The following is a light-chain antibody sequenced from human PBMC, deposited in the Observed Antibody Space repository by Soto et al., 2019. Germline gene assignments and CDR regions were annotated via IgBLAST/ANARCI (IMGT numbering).Light chain of an antibody. CDR1: QSVSSN. V-gene: IGKV3-15*01. CDR3: HQRQSWPRT. CDR2: GAS. Sequence: EIVMTQSPATLSVSPGEIATLSFSASQSVSSNFAWFQQRPGQAPRLLIYGASTRAAGVPARFSASGSGTDFTLTISDVQPEDFALYYCHQRQSWPRTFGQGTKVDIK. J-gene: IGKJ1*01.